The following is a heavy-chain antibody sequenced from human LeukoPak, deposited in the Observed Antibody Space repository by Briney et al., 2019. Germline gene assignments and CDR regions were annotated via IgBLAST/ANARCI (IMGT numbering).Heavy chain of an antibody. CDR3: ARLYYYDSSGYYYGFYYYYGMDV. CDR1: GGSISSYY. Sequence: SETLSLTCTVSGGSISSYYWSWIRQPPGKGLEWIGYIYYSGSTNYNPSLKSRVTISVDTSKNQFSLKLSSVTAADTAVYYCARLYYYDSSGYYYGFYYYYGMDVWGQGTTVTASS. CDR2: IYYSGST. V-gene: IGHV4-59*08. D-gene: IGHD3-22*01. J-gene: IGHJ6*02.